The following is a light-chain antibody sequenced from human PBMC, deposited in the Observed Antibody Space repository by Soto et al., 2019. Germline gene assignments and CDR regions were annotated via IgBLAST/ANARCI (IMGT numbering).Light chain of an antibody. CDR3: QQVNSSPYT. CDR2: AAS. V-gene: IGKV1-12*01. Sequence: DIQMTQSPSSLSASVGDRVTITCRASQGIAGRVAWYQQKPGKAPKLLYAASSLQSGVPLRFSGSGSGTDFTLTITNLQPEDFATYYCQQVNSSPYTFGQGTKLEI. CDR1: QGIAGR. J-gene: IGKJ2*01.